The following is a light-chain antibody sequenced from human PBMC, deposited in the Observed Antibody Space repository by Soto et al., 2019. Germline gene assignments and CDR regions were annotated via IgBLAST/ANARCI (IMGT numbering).Light chain of an antibody. Sequence: VLTQSPGTLSLSPGERATLSCRASQSVSSSDLAWYQQKPGQAPRLLMYDASSRATGIPDRFSGSGSGTDFTLTISRLDPEDFAVYYCQQYGSSSWTFGQGTKVDIK. CDR2: DAS. CDR1: QSVSSSD. V-gene: IGKV3-20*01. J-gene: IGKJ1*01. CDR3: QQYGSSSWT.